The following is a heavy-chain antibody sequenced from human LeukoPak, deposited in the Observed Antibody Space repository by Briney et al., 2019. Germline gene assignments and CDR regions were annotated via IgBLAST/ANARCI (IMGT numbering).Heavy chain of an antibody. CDR3: APEVEDVPTAVGVYYYYFMDV. J-gene: IGHJ6*03. Sequence: PGGSLRLSCAASGFTFSNNWMQWVRHAPGKGRVGGSRINPDGRRGDYAASVKGRFTISRDNAKNTLDLQMNSLRAEDTAVYYCAPEVEDVPTAVGVYYYYFMDVWGKGTTVTVSS. D-gene: IGHD2-21*02. V-gene: IGHV3-74*01. CDR2: INPDGRRG. CDR1: GFTFSNNW.